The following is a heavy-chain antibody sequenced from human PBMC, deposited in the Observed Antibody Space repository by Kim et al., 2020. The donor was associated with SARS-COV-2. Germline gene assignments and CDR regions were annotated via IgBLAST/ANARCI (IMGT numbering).Heavy chain of an antibody. CDR2: IKQDGSEK. Sequence: GGSLRLSCAASGFTFSSYWMSWVRQAPGKGLEWVANIKQDGSEKYYVDSVKGRFTISRDNAKNSLYLQMNSLRAEDTAVYYCARDLVGYSGRTLFHYYYGMDVWGQGTTVTVSS. CDR3: ARDLVGYSGRTLFHYYYGMDV. D-gene: IGHD5-12*01. V-gene: IGHV3-7*01. J-gene: IGHJ6*02. CDR1: GFTFSSYW.